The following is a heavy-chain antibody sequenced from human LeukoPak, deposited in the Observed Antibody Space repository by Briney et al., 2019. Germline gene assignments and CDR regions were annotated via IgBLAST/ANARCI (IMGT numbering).Heavy chain of an antibody. CDR1: GFTFTTYW. CDR2: INSDGSIT. J-gene: IGHJ4*02. V-gene: IGHV3-74*01. Sequence: GGSLRLSCAASGFTFTTYWMHWVRQAPGKGLVWVSHINSDGSITSYADSVKGRFTISRDNSKNTLYLQMNSLRAEDTAVYYCAKEGARYYYTDYWGQGTLVTVSS. D-gene: IGHD3-10*01. CDR3: AKEGARYYYTDY.